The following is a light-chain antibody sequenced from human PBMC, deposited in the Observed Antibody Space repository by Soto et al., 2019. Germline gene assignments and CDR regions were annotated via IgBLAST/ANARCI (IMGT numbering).Light chain of an antibody. V-gene: IGKV3-15*01. Sequence: EIVMTQSPATMSVSPGERATLSCRASQSVSSNLACYPQNPGQAPRLLIYGASTRATGIPARFSGSGSGTEFTLTSSGLQSEDFAVYYWRQYNYWPPPGTFCQATKVDIK. CDR3: RQYNYWPPPGT. CDR2: GAS. CDR1: QSVSSN. J-gene: IGKJ1*01.